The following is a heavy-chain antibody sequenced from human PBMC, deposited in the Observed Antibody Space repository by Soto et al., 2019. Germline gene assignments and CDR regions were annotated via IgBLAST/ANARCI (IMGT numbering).Heavy chain of an antibody. CDR2: IYPGNSET. CDR1: GYSFTNYW. Sequence: PGESLKISCKGSGYSFTNYWLAWVRQMPGRGLELMGIIYPGNSETRYSPSFQGQVTISADKSINTAYLQWRSLEASDTAMYYCARHLRNDYRSLDYWGQGTLVTVSS. J-gene: IGHJ4*02. V-gene: IGHV5-51*01. D-gene: IGHD4-17*01. CDR3: ARHLRNDYRSLDY.